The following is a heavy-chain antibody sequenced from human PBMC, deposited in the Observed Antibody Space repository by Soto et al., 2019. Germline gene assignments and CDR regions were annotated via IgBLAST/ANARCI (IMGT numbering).Heavy chain of an antibody. CDR1: GFTFINAW. J-gene: IGHJ4*01. CDR3: LIPHRPRWKEVAY. D-gene: IGHD3-16*01. Sequence: EVPLVESGGGLVKPGGSVRLSCAASGFTFINAWMTWVRQVPGKGLEWVGHIKATNYGGTTAYAAPLRGRYTISREDAKNPLYLQMNSLNTEDIAVYFCLIPHRPRWKEVAYWGQGIPVSVS. V-gene: IGHV3-15*01. CDR2: IKATNYGGTT.